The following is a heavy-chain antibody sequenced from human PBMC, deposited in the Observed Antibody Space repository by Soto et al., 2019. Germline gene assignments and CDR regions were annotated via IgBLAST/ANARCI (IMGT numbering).Heavy chain of an antibody. V-gene: IGHV3-7*01. CDR2: IKQDGSEK. CDR1: GFTFRSYW. J-gene: IGHJ4*02. D-gene: IGHD4-17*01. CDR3: ARDPPHTVTTPYYFDY. Sequence: GGSLRLSCAASGFTFRSYWMNWVRQAPGEGLEWVAKIKQDGSEKYYVDSVKGRFTISRENAKNALYLQMNSLRTEDTAVYYCARDPPHTVTTPYYFDYWGQGTLVTVSS.